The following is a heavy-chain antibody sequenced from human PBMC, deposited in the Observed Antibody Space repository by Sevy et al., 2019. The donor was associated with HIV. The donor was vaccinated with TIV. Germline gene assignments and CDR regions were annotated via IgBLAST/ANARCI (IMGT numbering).Heavy chain of an antibody. D-gene: IGHD3-10*01. CDR3: ATLRSGVLKHTYYFDY. V-gene: IGHV3-23*01. CDR1: GFTFSSYA. Sequence: GGSLRLSCGVSGFTFSSYAMTWVRQPPGKGLEWVSIISGSGATTSYADSVKGRFTISRDNSKNDLYLQMNSLRAEDTAVYYCATLRSGVLKHTYYFDYWGQGTLVTVSS. CDR2: ISGSGATT. J-gene: IGHJ4*02.